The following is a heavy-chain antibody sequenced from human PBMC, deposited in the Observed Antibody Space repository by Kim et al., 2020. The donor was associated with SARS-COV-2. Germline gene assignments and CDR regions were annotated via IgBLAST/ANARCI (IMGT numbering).Heavy chain of an antibody. V-gene: IGHV1-24*01. J-gene: IGHJ3*02. CDR2: FDPEDGET. CDR3: ATSIAMHYYDSSGPMGRGAFDI. Sequence: ASVKVSCKVSGYTLTELSMHWVRQAPGKGLEWMGGFDPEDGETIYAQKFQGRVTMTEDTSTDTAYMELSSLRSEDTAVYYCATSIAMHYYDSSGPMGRGAFDIWGQGTMVTVSS. D-gene: IGHD3-22*01. CDR1: GYTLTELS.